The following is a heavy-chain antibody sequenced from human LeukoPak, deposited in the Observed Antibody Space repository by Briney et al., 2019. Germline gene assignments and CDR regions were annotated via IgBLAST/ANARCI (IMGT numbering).Heavy chain of an antibody. CDR1: GYTFTSYG. D-gene: IGHD3-22*01. CDR3: ARLLYDSSGYYFDY. CDR2: ISAYNGNT. J-gene: IGHJ4*02. Sequence: ASVKVSCKASGYTFTSYGISWVRQAPGQGLEWTGWISAYNGNTNYAQKLQGRVTMTTDTSTSTAYMELRSLRSDDTAVYYCARLLYDSSGYYFDYWGQGTLVTVSS. V-gene: IGHV1-18*01.